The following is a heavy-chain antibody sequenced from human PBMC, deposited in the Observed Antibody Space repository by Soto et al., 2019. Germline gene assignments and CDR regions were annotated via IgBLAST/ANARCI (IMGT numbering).Heavy chain of an antibody. D-gene: IGHD6-19*01. CDR3: AKIGVAGVSFDY. CDR1: GLTCSSYG. V-gene: IGHV3-30*18. CDR2: ISYDGSNK. J-gene: IGHJ4*02. Sequence: GSLRRSCAASGLTCSSYGMHWVRQAPGTEPECAAVISYDGSNKYYADSVEGRFTTSRDNYKNTLYLQMNSLTAEDTAVYYCAKIGVAGVSFDYWGQGTLVTVSS.